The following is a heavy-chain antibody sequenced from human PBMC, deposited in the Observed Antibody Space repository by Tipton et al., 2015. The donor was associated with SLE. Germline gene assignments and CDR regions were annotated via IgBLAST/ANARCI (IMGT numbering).Heavy chain of an antibody. Sequence: TLSLTCTVSGGSISSYYWGWIRQPPGKGLEWIGSIYYSGSTYYNPSLKSRVTISVDTSKNQFSLKLSSVTAADTAVYYCARELAVRGVDAFDIWGQGTMVTVSS. J-gene: IGHJ3*02. D-gene: IGHD3-10*01. CDR1: GGSISSYY. V-gene: IGHV4-39*07. CDR3: ARELAVRGVDAFDI. CDR2: IYYSGST.